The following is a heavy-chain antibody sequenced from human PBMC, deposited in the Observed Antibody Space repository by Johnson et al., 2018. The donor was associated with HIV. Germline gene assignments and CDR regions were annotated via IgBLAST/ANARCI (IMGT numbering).Heavy chain of an antibody. J-gene: IGHJ3*02. V-gene: IGHV3-20*04. D-gene: IGHD3-22*01. CDR1: GFTLSSYD. CDR2: INWNGGRT. CDR3: ARDRRHFYDSSGYPDYDAFDI. Sequence: VQLVESGGGLVQPGGSLRLSCAASGFTLSSYDIHWVRQGPGKGLEWGSGINWNGGRTGYAAAVQGRFTISRDIAKNSLYLQMSSLRAEDTALYFCARDRRHFYDSSGYPDYDAFDIWGQGTMVTVSS.